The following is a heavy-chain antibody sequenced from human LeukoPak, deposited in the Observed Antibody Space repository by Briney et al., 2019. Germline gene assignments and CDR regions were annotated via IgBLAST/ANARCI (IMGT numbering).Heavy chain of an antibody. CDR3: VRDKDWAFDY. J-gene: IGHJ4*02. Sequence: PGGSLRLSCTSSALTLSFYSMNWVRQAPGKGLEWISHITVDLSIIDYADSVRGRFTISRDKAKNALHLQMNSLRAEDTAVYYCVRDKDWAFDYWGQGTLISVSS. CDR2: ITVDLSII. CDR1: ALTLSFYS. D-gene: IGHD3-9*01. V-gene: IGHV3-48*01.